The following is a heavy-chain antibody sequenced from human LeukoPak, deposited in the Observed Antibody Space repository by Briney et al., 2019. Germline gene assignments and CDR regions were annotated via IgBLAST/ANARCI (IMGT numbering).Heavy chain of an antibody. D-gene: IGHD3-22*01. V-gene: IGHV3-20*01. CDR3: ARAPSYDSSGYYPETYYDY. CDR2: INWNGGST. CDR1: GFTFDDYG. J-gene: IGHJ4*02. Sequence: GGSLRLSCAASGFTFDDYGMSWVRQAPGKGLEWVSGINWNGGSTGYADSVKGRFTISRDNAKNSLYLQMNSLRAEDTALYHCARAPSYDSSGYYPETYYDYWGQGTLVTVSS.